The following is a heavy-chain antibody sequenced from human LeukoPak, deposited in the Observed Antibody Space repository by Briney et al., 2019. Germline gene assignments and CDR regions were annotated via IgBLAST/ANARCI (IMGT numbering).Heavy chain of an antibody. CDR2: ISSSSSYI. CDR1: GFTFSSYA. V-gene: IGHV3-21*01. J-gene: IGHJ4*02. D-gene: IGHD1-26*01. Sequence: PGGSLRLSCAASGFTFSSYAMSWVRQAPGKGLEWVSSISSSSSYIYYADSVKGRFTISRDNAKNSLYLQMNSLRAEDTAVYYCARDLVWEIPFDYWGQGTLVTVSS. CDR3: ARDLVWEIPFDY.